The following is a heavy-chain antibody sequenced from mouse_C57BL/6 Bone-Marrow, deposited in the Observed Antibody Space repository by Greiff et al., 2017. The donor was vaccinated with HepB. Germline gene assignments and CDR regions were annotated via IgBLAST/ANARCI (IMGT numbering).Heavy chain of an antibody. D-gene: IGHD2-2*01. V-gene: IGHV1-53*01. CDR3: ARGGYGYDGFAY. J-gene: IGHJ3*01. Sequence: QVQLQQPGTELVKPGASVKLSFKASCYTFTSYWMHWVKQRPGQGLEWIGNINPSNGGTNYNEKFKSKATLTVDKSSSTAYMQLSSLTSEDSAVYYCARGGYGYDGFAYWGQGTLVTVSA. CDR1: CYTFTSYW. CDR2: INPSNGGT.